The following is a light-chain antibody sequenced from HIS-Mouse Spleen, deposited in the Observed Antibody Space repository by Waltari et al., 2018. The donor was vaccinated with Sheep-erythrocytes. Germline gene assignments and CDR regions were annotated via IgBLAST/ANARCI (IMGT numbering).Light chain of an antibody. CDR1: KWGDKY. J-gene: IGLJ1*01. V-gene: IGLV3-10*01. Sequence: SYELTQPPSVSVSPGKTASIACTGDKWGDKYACWYQQKPVQSPVLVIYQASKRPSGIPERFSGSSSGTMATLTISGAQVEDEADYYCYSTDSSGNHRVFGTGTKVTVL. CDR2: QAS. CDR3: YSTDSSGNHRV.